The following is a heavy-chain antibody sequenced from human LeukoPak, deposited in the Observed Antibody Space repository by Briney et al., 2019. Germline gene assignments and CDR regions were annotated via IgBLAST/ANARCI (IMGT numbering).Heavy chain of an antibody. Sequence: SETLSLTRTVSGGSISSYYWSWIRQPPGKGLEWIGYIYYSGRTNYNPSLKSRVTISVDTSKNQFSLKLSSVTAADTAVYYCARVINGDYSDYWGQGTLVTVSS. CDR1: GGSISSYY. CDR2: IYYSGRT. D-gene: IGHD4-17*01. J-gene: IGHJ4*02. CDR3: ARVINGDYSDY. V-gene: IGHV4-59*01.